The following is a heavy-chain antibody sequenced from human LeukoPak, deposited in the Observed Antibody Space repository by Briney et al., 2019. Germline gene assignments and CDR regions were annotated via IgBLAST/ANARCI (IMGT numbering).Heavy chain of an antibody. CDR1: GGSISSSSYY. CDR3: ASQYYDFWRGYLFDY. CDR2: IYYSGST. Sequence: SETLSVTCIVPGGSISSSSYYWGWIRQPPGKWLGWIGCIYYSGSTYYNPSLKSRVTISVDTSKNQFSLKLSSVTAADTAVYYCASQYYDFWRGYLFDYWGQGTLVTVSS. D-gene: IGHD3-3*01. J-gene: IGHJ4*02. V-gene: IGHV4-39*07.